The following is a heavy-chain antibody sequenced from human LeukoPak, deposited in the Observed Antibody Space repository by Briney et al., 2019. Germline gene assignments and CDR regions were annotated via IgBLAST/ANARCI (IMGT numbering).Heavy chain of an antibody. CDR3: AKDSNDSDAFDI. CDR2: IWYGGSNK. CDR1: GFTFSSYG. D-gene: IGHD2-21*02. Sequence: PGRSLRLSCAASGFTFSSYGMHWVGQAPGKGLEWVAVIWYGGSNKYYADSVKGRFTISRDNSKNTLYLQMNSLRAEDTAVYYCAKDSNDSDAFDIWGQGTMVTVSS. J-gene: IGHJ3*02. V-gene: IGHV3-30*18.